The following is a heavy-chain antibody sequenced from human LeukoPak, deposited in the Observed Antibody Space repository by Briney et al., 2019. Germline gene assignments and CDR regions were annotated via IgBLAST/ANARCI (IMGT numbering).Heavy chain of an antibody. CDR2: IKSKTDGGTT. V-gene: IGHV3-15*01. CDR1: GFTFTNAW. D-gene: IGHD4-11*01. J-gene: IGHJ4*02. Sequence: GGSLRLSCAASGFTFTNAWMSWVRQAPGEGLEWVGRIKSKTDGGTTDYAAPVKGRFTISRDDSKSTVFLQMNSLKTEDTAVYYCTGRELQYDTYLVYWGQGTRVTVSS. CDR3: TGRELQYDTYLVY.